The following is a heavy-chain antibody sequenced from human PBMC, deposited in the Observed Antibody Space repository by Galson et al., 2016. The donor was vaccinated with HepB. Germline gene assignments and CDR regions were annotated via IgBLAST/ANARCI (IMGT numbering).Heavy chain of an antibody. CDR2: INAMYGTP. D-gene: IGHD5-12*01. J-gene: IGHJ6*03. Sequence: SVKVSCKASGGSFSTYFVSWVRQAPGQGLEWMGGINAMYGTPNYAQKFQGRVTMTTDTFTSTVYMELSSLRSEDTAVYYCARDLGGGYIYYYYYMDVWGKGTTVTVSS. CDR1: GGSFSTYF. CDR3: ARDLGGGYIYYYYYMDV. V-gene: IGHV1-69*05.